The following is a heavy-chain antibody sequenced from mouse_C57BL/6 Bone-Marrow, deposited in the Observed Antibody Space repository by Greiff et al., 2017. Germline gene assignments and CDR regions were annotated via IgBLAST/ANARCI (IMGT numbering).Heavy chain of an antibody. J-gene: IGHJ2*01. CDR3: ARNRLFFDY. V-gene: IGHV1-81*01. CDR1: GYTFTSYG. D-gene: IGHD1-2*01. Sequence: VQLQQSGAELARPGASVKLSCKASGYTFTSYGISWVKQRTGQGLEWIGEIYPRSGSTYYNEKFKGKATLTAYNSSSTAYMERRSLTSEDSAVYYCARNRLFFDYWGQGTTLTVSS. CDR2: IYPRSGST.